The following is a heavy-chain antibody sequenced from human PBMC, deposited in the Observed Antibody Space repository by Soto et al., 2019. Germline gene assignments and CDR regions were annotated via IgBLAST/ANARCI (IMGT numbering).Heavy chain of an antibody. D-gene: IGHD3-10*01. J-gene: IGHJ6*02. Sequence: QVQVVQTGVEVRRPGSSVKVSCKASGDTFKNCVISWVRQAPGQGLEWMGGSIPLFGTTDFAQRFQGSLTITTDESTTTAYRELSRLRSEDTATYYCAAELGFGKLSVVWGQGTTVIVSS. V-gene: IGHV1-69*01. CDR1: GDTFKNCV. CDR3: AAELGFGKLSVV. CDR2: SIPLFGTT.